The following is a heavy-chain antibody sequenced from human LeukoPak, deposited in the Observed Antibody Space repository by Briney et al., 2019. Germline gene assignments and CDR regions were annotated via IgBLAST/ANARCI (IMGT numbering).Heavy chain of an antibody. CDR2: ISSSGSTI. Sequence: GGSLRLSCAASGFTFSSYEMNWVRQAPGKGLEWVSYISSSGSTIYYADSVKGRFTISRDNAKNSLYLQMNSLRSEDTAIYYCATRVDRSIAAFDYWGQGTLVTVSS. V-gene: IGHV3-48*03. J-gene: IGHJ4*02. D-gene: IGHD6-6*01. CDR1: GFTFSSYE. CDR3: ATRVDRSIAAFDY.